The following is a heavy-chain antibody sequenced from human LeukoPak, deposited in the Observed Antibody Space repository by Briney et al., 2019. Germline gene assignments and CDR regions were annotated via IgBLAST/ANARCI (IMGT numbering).Heavy chain of an antibody. CDR1: GGSFSGYY. J-gene: IGHJ3*02. V-gene: IGHV4-34*01. Sequence: SETLSLTCAVYGGSFSGYYWSWIRQSPGKGLEWIGEINHSGSTNYNPSLKSRVTISVDTSKNQFSLKLSSVTAADTAVYYCARVFLVRGVINRRAGAFDIWGQGTMVTVSS. CDR2: INHSGST. D-gene: IGHD3-10*01. CDR3: ARVFLVRGVINRRAGAFDI.